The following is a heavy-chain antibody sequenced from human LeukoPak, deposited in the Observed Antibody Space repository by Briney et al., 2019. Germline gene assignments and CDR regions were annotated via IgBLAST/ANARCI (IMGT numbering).Heavy chain of an antibody. V-gene: IGHV3-30*03. J-gene: IGHJ4*02. CDR2: ISYDGSNK. Sequence: GGSLRLSCAASGFTFSRYWMSWVRQAPGKGLEWVAVISYDGSNKYYADSVKGRFTISRDNSKNTLYLQMNSLRAEDTAVYYCARDGPRYFDWLSGPDYWGQGTLVTVSS. D-gene: IGHD3-9*01. CDR3: ARDGPRYFDWLSGPDY. CDR1: GFTFSRYW.